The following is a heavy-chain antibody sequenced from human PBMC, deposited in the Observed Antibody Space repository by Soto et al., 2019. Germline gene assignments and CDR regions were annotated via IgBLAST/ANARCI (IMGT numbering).Heavy chain of an antibody. D-gene: IGHD6-19*01. CDR3: ARRTSGWDLDY. CDR1: GFTFSSYA. V-gene: IGHV3-23*01. Sequence: EVQLFESGGGLVQPGGSLRLSCAASGFTFSSYAMGWVRQAPGKGLEWVSVISGSGGSTYYADSVKGRFTISRDNSKNTLYLQMNSLRAEDTAVYYCARRTSGWDLDYWGQGTLVTVSS. J-gene: IGHJ4*02. CDR2: ISGSGGST.